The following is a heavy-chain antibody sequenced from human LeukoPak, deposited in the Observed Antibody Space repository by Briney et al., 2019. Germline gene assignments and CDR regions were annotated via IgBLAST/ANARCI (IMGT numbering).Heavy chain of an antibody. V-gene: IGHV4-34*01. J-gene: IGHJ4*02. CDR3: ARHLLDTSTSFDS. CDR2: IKYTGTT. Sequence: GSLRLSCAASGFTFSTYAMSWVRQAPGKGLEWVGEIKYTGTTKYNPSLKSRVTISLDTSKNQFSLRLNSVTAADTAVYYCARHLLDTSTSFDSWGQGTVVTVSS. D-gene: IGHD2-2*01. CDR1: GFTFSTYA.